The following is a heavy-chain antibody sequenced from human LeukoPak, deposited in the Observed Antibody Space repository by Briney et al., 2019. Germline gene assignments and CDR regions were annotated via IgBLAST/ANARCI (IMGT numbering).Heavy chain of an antibody. V-gene: IGHV3-20*04. Sequence: GGSLRLSCAASGFTFDDYGMSWVRQAPGKGLEWVSGFNWIGGSTGYADSVKGRFTISRDNAKNSLYLQMNSLRAEDTALYYCARYYDYGSGSYTFDYWGQGTLVTVSS. J-gene: IGHJ4*02. D-gene: IGHD3-10*01. CDR2: FNWIGGST. CDR1: GFTFDDYG. CDR3: ARYYDYGSGSYTFDY.